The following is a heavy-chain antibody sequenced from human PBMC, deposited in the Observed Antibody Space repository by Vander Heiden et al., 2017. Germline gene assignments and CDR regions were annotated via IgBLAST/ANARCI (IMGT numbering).Heavy chain of an antibody. J-gene: IGHJ4*02. CDR2: ISGNSGSI. Sequence: EVQLVESGGGLVQPGRSLRLSCAASGFTFDDYGMHWVRQAPGKGLEWVSGISGNSGSIGYADPVKGRVTISRDNAKNSLYLQMNSLRAEDTALYYCAKNLREISVAGGFDYWGQGTLVTVSS. V-gene: IGHV3-9*01. D-gene: IGHD6-19*01. CDR3: AKNLREISVAGGFDY. CDR1: GFTFDDYG.